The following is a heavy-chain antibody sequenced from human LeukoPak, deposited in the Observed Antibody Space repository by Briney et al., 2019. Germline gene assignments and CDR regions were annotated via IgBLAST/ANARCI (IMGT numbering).Heavy chain of an antibody. D-gene: IGHD6-13*01. CDR1: GFTFSSYW. V-gene: IGHV3-74*01. Sequence: GGSLRLSCAASGFTFSSYWMHWVRQAPGKGLVWVSHINSDGSSTSYADSVKGRFTISRDNAKNTLYLQMNSLRAEDTAVYYCASKRAAAGYYFDYWGQGTLVTVSS. J-gene: IGHJ4*02. CDR3: ASKRAAAGYYFDY. CDR2: INSDGSST.